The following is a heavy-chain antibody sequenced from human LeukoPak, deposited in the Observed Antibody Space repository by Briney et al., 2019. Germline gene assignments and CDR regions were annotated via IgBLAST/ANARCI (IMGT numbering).Heavy chain of an antibody. Sequence: GGSLRLSCAASGFTFDDYAMHWVRQAPGKGLEWVSGISWNSGSIGYADSVKGRFTISRDNAKNSLYLQMNSLRAEDTAVYYCAREGFVASFDYWGQGTLVTVSS. CDR1: GFTFDDYA. CDR3: AREGFVASFDY. J-gene: IGHJ4*02. D-gene: IGHD3-16*01. CDR2: ISWNSGSI. V-gene: IGHV3-9*01.